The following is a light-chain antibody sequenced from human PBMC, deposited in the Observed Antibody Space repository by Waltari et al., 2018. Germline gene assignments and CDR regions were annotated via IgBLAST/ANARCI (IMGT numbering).Light chain of an antibody. CDR2: WAS. CDR1: QSVLYSSNNKNY. Sequence: DIVMTQSPDSLAVSLGEWATINCKSSQSVLYSSNNKNYLAWYQQKPGQPPRLLIYWASTRESGVPDRFSGSGSKTDFTLTISSLQAEDVAVYYCQQYYSTPPLTFGGGTKVEIK. V-gene: IGKV4-1*01. CDR3: QQYYSTPPLT. J-gene: IGKJ4*01.